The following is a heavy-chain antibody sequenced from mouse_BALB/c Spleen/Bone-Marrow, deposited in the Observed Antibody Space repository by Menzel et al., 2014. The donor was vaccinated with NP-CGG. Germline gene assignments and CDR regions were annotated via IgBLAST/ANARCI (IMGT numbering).Heavy chain of an antibody. CDR3: ARRVWSRGGDY. J-gene: IGHJ4*01. D-gene: IGHD2-10*02. V-gene: IGHV5-12-2*01. CDR2: ISNGGGST. CDR1: GFTFSSYT. Sequence: EVQLQHSGGGLVQPGGSLKLSCAASGFTFSSYTMSWVRQTPEKRLEWVAYISNGGGSTYYPDTVKGRFTISRDNAKNTLYLQMSSLKSEDTAMYYCARRVWSRGGDYWGQGTSVTVSS.